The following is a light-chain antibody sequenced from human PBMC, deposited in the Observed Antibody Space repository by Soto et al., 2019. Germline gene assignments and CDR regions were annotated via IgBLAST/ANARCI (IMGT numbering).Light chain of an antibody. Sequence: QSALTQPASVSGSPGQSITISCTRTSSDVGGYNYVSWYQQHPGKAPKLMIYDVSNRPSGVSNRFSGSKSCNTASLSISGLQAEDAADYYCSSYTSSSTLVFGGGTQLTVL. V-gene: IGLV2-14*01. CDR3: SSYTSSSTLV. J-gene: IGLJ2*01. CDR2: DVS. CDR1: SSDVGGYNY.